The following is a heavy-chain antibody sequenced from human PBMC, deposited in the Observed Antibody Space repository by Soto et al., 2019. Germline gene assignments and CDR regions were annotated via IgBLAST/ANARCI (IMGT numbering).Heavy chain of an antibody. CDR2: IVPIFNTS. D-gene: IGHD6-13*01. V-gene: IGHV1-69*06. Sequence: QVQLVQSGAEVKKPGSSVKVSCKASGGTFNNYAISWVRQAPGQGLEWMGGIVPIFNTSHFAEKFQGRLTLTADKSTSTAFMELIGLRSDDTDVYFWATQKQLPTFEFWGQGTLVSGSS. CDR1: GGTFNNYA. CDR3: ATQKQLPTFEF. J-gene: IGHJ4*02.